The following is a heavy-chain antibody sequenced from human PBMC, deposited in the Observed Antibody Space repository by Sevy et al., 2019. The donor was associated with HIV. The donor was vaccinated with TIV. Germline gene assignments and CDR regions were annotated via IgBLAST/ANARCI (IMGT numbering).Heavy chain of an antibody. Sequence: GGSLRLSCAASGFTLGDYYMSWIRQAPGKGLEWVSYTSSSGSATHYADSVKGGFTISRDNAKNTLYLQMNSLRAEDTAVYYCAGDRGAVTGDYFGYWGQGTLVTVSS. CDR3: AGDRGAVTGDYFGY. V-gene: IGHV3-11*04. CDR2: TSSSGSAT. CDR1: GFTLGDYY. J-gene: IGHJ4*02. D-gene: IGHD6-19*01.